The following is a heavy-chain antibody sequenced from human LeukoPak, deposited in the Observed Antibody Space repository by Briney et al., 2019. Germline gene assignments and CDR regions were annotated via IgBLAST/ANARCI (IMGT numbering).Heavy chain of an antibody. CDR2: IKQDGSEK. V-gene: IGHV3-7*04. CDR1: GFTFSSYW. Sequence: GGSLRLSCAASGFTFSSYWMSWVRQAPGKGLEWVANIKQDGSEKYYVDSVKGRFAVSRDNAKSSLSLQMNILRLEDTAVYYCARGVSWTFDNWGRGALVIVSS. D-gene: IGHD6-13*01. J-gene: IGHJ4*02. CDR3: ARGVSWTFDN.